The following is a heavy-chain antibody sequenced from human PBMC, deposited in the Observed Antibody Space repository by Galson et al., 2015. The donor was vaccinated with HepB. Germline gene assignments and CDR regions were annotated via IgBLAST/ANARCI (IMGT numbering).Heavy chain of an antibody. CDR2: ISSSSSYI. CDR3: ASQPVVVPAAIVV. V-gene: IGHV3-21*04. CDR1: GFTFSSYS. J-gene: IGHJ4*02. Sequence: SLRLSCAASGFTFSSYSMNWVRQAPGKGLEWVSSISSSSSYIYYADSVKGRFTISRDNAKNSLYLQMNSLRAEDTAVYYCASQPVVVPAAIVVWGQGTLVTVSS. D-gene: IGHD2-2*01.